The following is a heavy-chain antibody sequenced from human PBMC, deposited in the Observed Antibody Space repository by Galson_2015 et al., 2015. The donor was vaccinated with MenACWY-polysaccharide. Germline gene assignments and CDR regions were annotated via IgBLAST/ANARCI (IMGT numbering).Heavy chain of an antibody. V-gene: IGHV2-5*01. CDR1: GFSVSTSGVG. J-gene: IGHJ4*02. CDR3: AHRRGVAGPVDS. D-gene: IGHD6-19*01. CDR2: IYWSDDA. Sequence: LVKHTQTLTLTCTFSGFSVSTSGVGVGWIRQPPGKALEWLAVIYWSDDAGYRPSLKSRLTITKDTSKTQVVLTMTDTYPVDTGTYYCAHRRGVAGPVDSWGQGTLVTVSS.